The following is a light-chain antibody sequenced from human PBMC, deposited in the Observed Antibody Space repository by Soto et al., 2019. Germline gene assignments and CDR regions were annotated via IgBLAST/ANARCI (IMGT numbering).Light chain of an antibody. CDR2: ATS. CDR3: QQFGY. CDR1: QSLSSNY. J-gene: IGKJ4*01. Sequence: EIVLTQSPGALSLSPGERAILSCRASQSLSSNYLAWYQQKPGQAPRLLIYATSSRATGIPDRFSASGSGTDCTLTISRLAPEDSAVYYCQQFGYFGGGTKVEIK. V-gene: IGKV3-20*01.